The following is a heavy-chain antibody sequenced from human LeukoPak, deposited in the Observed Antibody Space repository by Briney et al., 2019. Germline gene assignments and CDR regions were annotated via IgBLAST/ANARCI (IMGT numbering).Heavy chain of an antibody. V-gene: IGHV1-2*02. CDR1: GYTFTGYY. Sequence: ASVKVSFKASGYTFTGYYMHWVRQAPGQGLEWMGWINPNSGGTNYAQKFQGRVTMTRDTSISTAYMELGRLRSDDTAVYYCARDLTLYCSGGSCFHDLYYFDYWGQGTLVTVSS. CDR3: ARDLTLYCSGGSCFHDLYYFDY. J-gene: IGHJ4*02. D-gene: IGHD2-15*01. CDR2: INPNSGGT.